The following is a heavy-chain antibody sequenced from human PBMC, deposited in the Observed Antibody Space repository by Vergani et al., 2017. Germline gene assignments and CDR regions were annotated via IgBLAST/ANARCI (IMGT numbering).Heavy chain of an antibody. CDR3: ARDLHSSGWYADY. D-gene: IGHD6-19*01. CDR1: GFPFSSYS. Sequence: EVQLVESGGGLVQPGGSLRLSCAASGFPFSSYSMNWVRQAPGKGLEWVSYISSSSSTIYYADSVKGRFTISRDNAKNSLYLQMNSLRAEDTAVYYCARDLHSSGWYADYWGQGTLVTVSS. J-gene: IGHJ4*02. CDR2: ISSSSSTI. V-gene: IGHV3-48*04.